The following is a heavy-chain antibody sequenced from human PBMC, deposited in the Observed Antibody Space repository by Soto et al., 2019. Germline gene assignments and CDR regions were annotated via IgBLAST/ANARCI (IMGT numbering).Heavy chain of an antibody. V-gene: IGHV4-59*02. CDR2: IHYSGNT. CDR1: GGSVSGYY. CDR3: ARVPPFLP. D-gene: IGHD3-3*02. Sequence: SETLSLTCTVSGGSVSGYYWSWIRQPPGKGLEWVAYIHYSGNTNYNPSLKSRVTISVDTSKNQFSLKLNFVTAADTAVYYCARVPPFLPWGQGTLVTVSS. J-gene: IGHJ5*02.